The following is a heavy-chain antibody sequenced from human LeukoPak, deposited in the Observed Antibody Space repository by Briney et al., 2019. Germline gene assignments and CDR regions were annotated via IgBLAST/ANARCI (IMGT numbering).Heavy chain of an antibody. D-gene: IGHD2-8*01. CDR3: TSGGMVSGDY. J-gene: IGHJ4*01. CDR2: IYSSGST. Sequence: PSETLSLTCTVSGDSVSRGYYHWSWIRQPPGKGLEWIGDIYSSGSTSTRYNPSLKSRITISVDTSKNQFSLKLRSVTAADTAVYYCTSGGMVSGDYWGHGTLVTVSS. CDR1: GDSVSRGYYH. V-gene: IGHV4-61*01.